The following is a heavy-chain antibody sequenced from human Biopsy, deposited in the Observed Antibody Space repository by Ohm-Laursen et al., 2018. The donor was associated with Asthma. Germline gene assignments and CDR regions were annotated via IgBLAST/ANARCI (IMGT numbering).Heavy chain of an antibody. V-gene: IGHV3-30*18. CDR3: AKGFSSTSCYGICYYYVMDV. CDR2: ISYDGFNK. CDR1: GFTFSTYG. Sequence: SLRLSCTASGFTFSTYGMHWVRQAPGKGLEWVAVISYDGFNKDYADSVKGRFTISRDNSKNTLYLQMNSLRAEDTAVYYCAKGFSSTSCYGICYYYVMDVWGQGTTVTVSS. J-gene: IGHJ6*02. D-gene: IGHD2-2*01.